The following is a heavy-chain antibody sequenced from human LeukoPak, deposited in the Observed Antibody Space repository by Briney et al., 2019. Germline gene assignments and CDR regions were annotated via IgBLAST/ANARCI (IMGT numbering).Heavy chain of an antibody. J-gene: IGHJ4*02. CDR2: IYYSGST. CDR3: ASTSISAAHDY. V-gene: IGHV4-59*01. CDR1: GGSISSYY. Sequence: SETLSLTCTVSGGSISSYYWSWIRQPPGKGLEWIGYIYYSGSTNYDPSLKSRVTISVDTSKNQFSLKLSSVTAADTAVYYCASTSISAAHDYWGQGTLVTVSS.